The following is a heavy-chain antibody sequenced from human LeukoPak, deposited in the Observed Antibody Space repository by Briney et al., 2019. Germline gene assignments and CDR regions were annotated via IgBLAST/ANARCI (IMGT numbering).Heavy chain of an antibody. CDR3: ARHFCSSSSCYIPVSWNSYYMDV. V-gene: IGHV3-21*01. Sequence: GGSLRLSCAASGFTFSIYSMSWVRQAPGGGLEWVLSISTSSAYRHYADSVRGRFTISRDNAQNSLFLQMSGLRGEDTAVYYCARHFCSSSSCYIPVSWNSYYMDVWGKGTTVTVSS. CDR1: GFTFSIYS. CDR2: ISTSSAYR. D-gene: IGHD2-2*02. J-gene: IGHJ6*03.